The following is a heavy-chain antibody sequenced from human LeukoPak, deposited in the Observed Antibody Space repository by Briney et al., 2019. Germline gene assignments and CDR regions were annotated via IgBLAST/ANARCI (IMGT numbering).Heavy chain of an antibody. J-gene: IGHJ4*02. CDR2: IIPILGIA. Sequence: SVKVSCKASGGTFSIYAISWVRQAPGQGLEWMGRIIPILGIANYAQKFQGRVTITADKSTSTAYMELSSLRSEDTAVYYCARQSSGYYYVDYWGQGTLVTVSS. D-gene: IGHD3-22*01. CDR1: GGTFSIYA. V-gene: IGHV1-69*04. CDR3: ARQSSGYYYVDY.